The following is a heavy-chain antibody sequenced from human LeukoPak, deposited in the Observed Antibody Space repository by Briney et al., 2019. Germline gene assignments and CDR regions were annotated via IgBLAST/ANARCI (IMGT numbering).Heavy chain of an antibody. D-gene: IGHD3-22*01. J-gene: IGHJ4*02. CDR2: ISGSGGST. CDR1: GFTFSSYA. Sequence: GGSLRLSCAASGFTFSSYAMSWVRQAPGRGLEWVSAISGSGGSTYYADSVKGRFTISRDNSKNTLYLQMNSLRAEDTAVYYCAKDPYYYDSSGYPLDYWGQGTLVTVSS. V-gene: IGHV3-23*01. CDR3: AKDPYYYDSSGYPLDY.